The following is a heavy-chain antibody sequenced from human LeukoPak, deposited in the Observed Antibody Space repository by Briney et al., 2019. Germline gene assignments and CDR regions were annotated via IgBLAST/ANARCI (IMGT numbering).Heavy chain of an antibody. CDR2: ISSSSSYI. CDR3: ARGGSAATLRTYGMDV. Sequence: GGSLRLSCAASGFTFSSYSMNWVRQAPGKGLEWVSSISSSSSYIYYADSVKGRFTISRDNAKNSLYLQMNSLRAEDTAVYYCARGGSAATLRTYGMDVWGQGTTVTVSS. J-gene: IGHJ6*02. D-gene: IGHD2-15*01. V-gene: IGHV3-21*01. CDR1: GFTFSSYS.